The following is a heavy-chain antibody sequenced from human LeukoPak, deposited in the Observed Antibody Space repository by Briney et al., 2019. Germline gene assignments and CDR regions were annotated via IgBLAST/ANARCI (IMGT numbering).Heavy chain of an antibody. CDR2: ISWNSGSI. D-gene: IGHD4-17*01. Sequence: PGRSLRLSCAASGFTFDDYAMHWVRQAPGKGLKWVSGISWNSGSIGYADSVKGRFTISRDNAKNSLYLQMNSLRVEDTAVYYCARDWKGPPHFHDYGDGNAAFDIWGQGTMVTVSS. J-gene: IGHJ3*02. V-gene: IGHV3-9*01. CDR1: GFTFDDYA. CDR3: ARDWKGPPHFHDYGDGNAAFDI.